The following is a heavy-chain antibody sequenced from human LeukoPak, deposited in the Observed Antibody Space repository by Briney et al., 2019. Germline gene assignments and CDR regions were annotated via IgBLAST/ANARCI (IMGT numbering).Heavy chain of an antibody. CDR3: ARDRASPYSSGWKGGDAFDI. D-gene: IGHD6-19*01. CDR2: IYYSGST. Sequence: SETLSLTCTVSGGSISTYKWNWIRQPPGKGLEWIGYIYYSGSTNYNPSLKSRVTISVDTSKNQFSLKLSSVTTADTAVYYCARDRASPYSSGWKGGDAFDIWGQGTMVTVSS. J-gene: IGHJ3*02. V-gene: IGHV4-59*01. CDR1: GGSISTYK.